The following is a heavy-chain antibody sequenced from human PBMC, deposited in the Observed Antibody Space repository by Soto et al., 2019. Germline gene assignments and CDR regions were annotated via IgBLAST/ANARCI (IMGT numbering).Heavy chain of an antibody. CDR1: GFTFSSYA. D-gene: IGHD4-17*01. V-gene: IGHV3-30-3*01. CDR2: ISYDGSNK. CDR3: ARPHTGTTKSYYYYYGMDV. J-gene: IGHJ6*02. Sequence: GGSLRLSCAASGFTFSSYAMHWVRQAPGKGLEWVAVISYDGSNKYYADSVKGRFTISRDNSKNTLYLQMNSLRAEDTAVYYCARPHTGTTKSYYYYYGMDVWGPGTTVTVSS.